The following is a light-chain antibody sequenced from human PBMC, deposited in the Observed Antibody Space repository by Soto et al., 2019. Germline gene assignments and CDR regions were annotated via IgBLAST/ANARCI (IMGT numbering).Light chain of an antibody. Sequence: QSALTQPASVSGSPGQSITISCTGTSSDVGGYNYVSWYQQHPGKAPKLMIYEVSNRPSGVSNRFSGSKSGNTASLTISGLQPEDEADYYCSSYTSSGTLYVFGTGTKVTVL. V-gene: IGLV2-14*01. CDR2: EVS. CDR1: SSDVGGYNY. J-gene: IGLJ1*01. CDR3: SSYTSSGTLYV.